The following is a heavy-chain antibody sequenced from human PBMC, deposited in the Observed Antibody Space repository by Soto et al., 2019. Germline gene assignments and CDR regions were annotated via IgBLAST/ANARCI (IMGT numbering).Heavy chain of an antibody. CDR3: GRGRARLLPCMDG. V-gene: IGHV1-46*01. D-gene: IGHD3-3*01. CDR1: GYTFTSYY. Sequence: ASVKVSCKASGYTFTSYYMHWVRQAPGQGLEWMGMINPCDGSTSYAQKLQGRVTMTSGTVTRTVYMELSSLGSDGTAVYLLGRGRARLLPCMDGLGQGTKVTVSS. J-gene: IGHJ6*02. CDR2: INPCDGST.